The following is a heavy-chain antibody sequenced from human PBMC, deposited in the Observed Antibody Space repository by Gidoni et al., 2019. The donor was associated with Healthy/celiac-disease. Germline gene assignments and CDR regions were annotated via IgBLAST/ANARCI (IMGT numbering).Heavy chain of an antibody. J-gene: IGHJ4*02. CDR2: IYSGGIT. D-gene: IGHD5-18*01. CDR3: ARDQYYGDTAPIDY. V-gene: IGHV3-66*01. CDR1: GLTVSSNY. Sequence: EVQLVEPGGGLVQHGGSLKLSCAASGLTVSSNYMSWVGQAPGKGLEWVSVIYSGGITYYADSVKGRFTISRDNSKNTLYLQMNSLRAEDTAVYYCARDQYYGDTAPIDYWGQGTLVTVSS.